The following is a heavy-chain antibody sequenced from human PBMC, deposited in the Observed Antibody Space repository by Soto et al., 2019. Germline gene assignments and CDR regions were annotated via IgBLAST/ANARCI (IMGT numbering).Heavy chain of an antibody. Sequence: GGSLRLSCAASGFSFSDYNMNWVRQAPGKGLEWISSISRSSNYIYYADSVKGRFTISRDNAKNSLSLQINSLRAEDTAVYYCARDSSPNYYYYYGMDVWGQGTTVTVSS. CDR1: GFSFSDYN. CDR3: ARDSSPNYYYYYGMDV. V-gene: IGHV3-21*01. J-gene: IGHJ6*02. CDR2: ISRSSNYI. D-gene: IGHD6-13*01.